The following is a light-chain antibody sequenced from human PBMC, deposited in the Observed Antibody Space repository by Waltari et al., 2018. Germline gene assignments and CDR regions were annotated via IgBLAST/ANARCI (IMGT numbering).Light chain of an antibody. CDR1: SSNIGSNT. CDR2: RNN. Sequence: QSVLTQPPSASGTPGQRVTISCSGSSSNIGSNTVNWYQQLPGTAPKLLIYRNNRRPSGVPDRFSGAKSGTSASLAISGLQSEDEADYYGAAWDDSLNGYVFGTGTKVTVL. J-gene: IGLJ1*01. V-gene: IGLV1-44*01. CDR3: AAWDDSLNGYV.